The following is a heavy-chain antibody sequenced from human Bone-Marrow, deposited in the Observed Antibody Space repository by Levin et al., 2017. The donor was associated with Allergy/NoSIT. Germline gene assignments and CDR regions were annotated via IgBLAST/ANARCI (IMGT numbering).Heavy chain of an antibody. D-gene: IGHD2-2*01. CDR1: GGSISNYY. V-gene: IGHV4-59*12. CDR3: ASHSYCSSTSCNGNWFDP. CDR2: ISSSGSI. Sequence: PSETLSLTCTVSGGSISNYYWSWIRQPPGKRLEWIGYISSSGSINYNPSLKSRVTISIDTSKNQFSLKLTSVTAADTAVYYCASHSYCSSTSCNGNWFDPWGQGTLVTVSS. J-gene: IGHJ5*02.